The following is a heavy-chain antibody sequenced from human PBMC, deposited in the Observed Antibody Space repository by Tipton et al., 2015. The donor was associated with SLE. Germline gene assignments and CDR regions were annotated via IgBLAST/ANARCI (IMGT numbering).Heavy chain of an antibody. D-gene: IGHD3/OR15-3a*01. Sequence: SLRLSCAVSGFTFSSFWVGWVRQAPGKGLEWVANIKGDGSEKYYVDSVKGRFIISRDNAKNSLSLQMNRLRPEDTAVYYCAKDMGSWTYALDIWGQGAMVTVSS. CDR3: AKDMGSWTYALDI. V-gene: IGHV3-7*01. J-gene: IGHJ3*02. CDR2: IKGDGSEK. CDR1: GFTFSSFW.